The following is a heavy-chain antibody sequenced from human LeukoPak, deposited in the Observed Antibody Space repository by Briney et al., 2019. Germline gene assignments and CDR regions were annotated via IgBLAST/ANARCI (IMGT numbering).Heavy chain of an antibody. Sequence: PGGSLRLSCAASGFTFSSYWMSWVRQAPGKGLEWVANIKQDGSEKYYVDSVKGRFTISRANSKNTLYLQMNSLRAEDTAVYYCAIFVYRSSWYRYYYYYMDVWGKGTTVTVSS. CDR1: GFTFSSYW. CDR3: AIFVYRSSWYRYYYYYMDV. V-gene: IGHV3-7*03. D-gene: IGHD6-13*01. CDR2: IKQDGSEK. J-gene: IGHJ6*03.